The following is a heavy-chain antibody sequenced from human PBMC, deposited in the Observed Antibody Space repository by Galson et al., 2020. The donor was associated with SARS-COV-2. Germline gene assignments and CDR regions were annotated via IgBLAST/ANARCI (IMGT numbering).Heavy chain of an antibody. Sequence: KIGESLKISCKGSGYSFTSYWIGWVRQMPGKGLEWMGLIYPGDSDTRYSPSFQGQVTISADKSISTAYLQWSSLKASDTAMYYCARHPGYYYYYMDVWGKGTTVTVSS. CDR3: ARHPGYYYYYMDV. D-gene: IGHD7-27*01. CDR2: IYPGDSDT. CDR1: GYSFTSYW. J-gene: IGHJ6*03. V-gene: IGHV5-51*01.